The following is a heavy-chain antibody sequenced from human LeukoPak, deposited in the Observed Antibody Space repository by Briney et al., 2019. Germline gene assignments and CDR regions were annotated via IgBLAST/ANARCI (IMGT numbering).Heavy chain of an antibody. CDR3: ASFFYRAYDSLDY. J-gene: IGHJ4*02. CDR2: IIPIFGTA. Sequence: SVKVSCKASGGTFSSYAISWVRQAPGQGLEWMGGIIPIFGTANYAQKFQGRVTITADESTSTAYMELSSLRSEDTAVYYCASFFYRAYDSLDYWGKGTLVTVSS. D-gene: IGHD5-12*01. CDR1: GGTFSSYA. V-gene: IGHV1-69*13.